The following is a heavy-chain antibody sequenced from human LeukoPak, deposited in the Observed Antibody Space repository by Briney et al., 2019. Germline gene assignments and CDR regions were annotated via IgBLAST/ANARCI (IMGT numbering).Heavy chain of an antibody. CDR2: ISYDGSNE. J-gene: IGHJ4*02. CDR1: GFTFSRYG. CDR3: AKAASGNWNDVSDY. D-gene: IGHD1-20*01. V-gene: IGHV3-30*18. Sequence: PGRSLRLSCAASGFTFSRYGMNWVRQAPGKGLEWVALISYDGSNEYYADSVKGRFTISRDNSKNTLYLQMNSLRAEDTAVYYCAKAASGNWNDVSDYWGQGTLVTVSS.